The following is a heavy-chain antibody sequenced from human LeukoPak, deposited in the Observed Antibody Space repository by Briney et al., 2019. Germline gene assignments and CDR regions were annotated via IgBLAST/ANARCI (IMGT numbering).Heavy chain of an antibody. CDR3: ARDSSYGFFDY. D-gene: IGHD5-18*01. CDR1: GGSISSYY. CDR2: IYHSGST. J-gene: IGHJ4*02. Sequence: SETLSLTCTVSGGSISSYYWSWIRQPPGKGLEWIGYIYHSGSTNYNPSPKSRVTISVDTSKNQFSLKLSSVTAADTAVYYCARDSSYGFFDYWGQGTLVTVSS. V-gene: IGHV4-59*01.